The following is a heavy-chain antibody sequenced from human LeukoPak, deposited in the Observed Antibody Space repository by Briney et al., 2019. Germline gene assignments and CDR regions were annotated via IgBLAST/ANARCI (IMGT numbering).Heavy chain of an antibody. CDR2: MNPNSGNT. D-gene: IGHD5-12*01. Sequence: ASVKVSCKASGYTFTSYDINWVRQATGQGLEWMGWMNPNSGNTGYAQKFQGRATMTRNTSISTAYMELSSLRSEDTAVYYCARPHGYDSPFDYWGQGTLVTVSS. V-gene: IGHV1-8*01. CDR3: ARPHGYDSPFDY. J-gene: IGHJ4*02. CDR1: GYTFTSYD.